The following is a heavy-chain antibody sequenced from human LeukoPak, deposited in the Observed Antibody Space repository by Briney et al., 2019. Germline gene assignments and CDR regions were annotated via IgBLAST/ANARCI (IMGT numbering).Heavy chain of an antibody. V-gene: IGHV3-15*01. CDR3: TKYDFWSGYQLYYYYYYYMDV. Sequence: GGSLRLSCAASGFTLSNAWMSWVRQAPGKGLEWVGRIKSKTDGGTTDYAAPVKGRFTISRDDSKNTLYLQMNSLKTEDTAVYYCTKYDFWSGYQLYYYYYYYMDVWGKGTTVTVSS. D-gene: IGHD3-3*01. CDR1: GFTLSNAW. CDR2: IKSKTDGGTT. J-gene: IGHJ6*03.